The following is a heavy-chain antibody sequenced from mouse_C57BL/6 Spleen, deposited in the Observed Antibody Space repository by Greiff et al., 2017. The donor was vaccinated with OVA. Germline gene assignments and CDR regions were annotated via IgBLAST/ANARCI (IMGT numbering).Heavy chain of an antibody. CDR3: ATAYYDRYFDV. D-gene: IGHD2-10*01. V-gene: IGHV3-6*01. CDR2: ISYDGSN. J-gene: IGHJ1*03. CDR1: GYSITSGYY. Sequence: DVKLQESGPGLVKPSQSLSLTCSVTGYSITSGYYWNWIRQFPGNKLEWMGYISYDGSNNYNPSLKNRISITRDTSKNQFFLKLNSVTTEDTATYYCATAYYDRYFDVWGTGTTVTVSS.